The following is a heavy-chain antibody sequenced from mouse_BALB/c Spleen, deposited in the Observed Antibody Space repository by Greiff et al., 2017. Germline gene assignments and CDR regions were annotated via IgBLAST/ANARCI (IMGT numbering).Heavy chain of an antibody. CDR3: AREGYDDYYAMDY. CDR1: GFDIKDTY. D-gene: IGHD2-2*01. V-gene: IGHV14-3*02. Sequence: VQLQQSGAELVKPGASVKLSCTASGFDIKDTYMHWVKQRPEQGLEWIGRIDPANGNTKYDPKFQGKATITADTSSNTAYLQLSSLTSEDTAVYYCAREGYDDYYAMDYWGQGTSVTVSS. J-gene: IGHJ4*01. CDR2: IDPANGNT.